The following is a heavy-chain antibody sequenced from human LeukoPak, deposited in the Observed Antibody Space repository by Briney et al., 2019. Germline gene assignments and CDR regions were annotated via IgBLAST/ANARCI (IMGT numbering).Heavy chain of an antibody. V-gene: IGHV3-21*01. D-gene: IGHD6-19*01. CDR3: ARGSGSGWSTKDY. CDR1: GFTFSSYS. Sequence: GGSLRLSSAAYGFTFSSYSMNWVRQVPGKGLEWVSSISSSSSYIYYADSVKGRFTISRDNAKNSLYLQMNSLRAEDTAVYYCARGSGSGWSTKDYWGQGTLVTVSS. CDR2: ISSSSSYI. J-gene: IGHJ4*02.